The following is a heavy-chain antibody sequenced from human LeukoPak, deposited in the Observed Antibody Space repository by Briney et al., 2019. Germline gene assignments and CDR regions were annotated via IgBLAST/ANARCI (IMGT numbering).Heavy chain of an antibody. Sequence: PGGSLRLSCAASGFTFSDYYMSWIRQAPGKGLEWVSYISSSSSYTNYADSVKGRFTISRDNAKNSLYLQMNSLRAEDTAVYYCARRTVTTARRLDWYFDLWGRGTLVTASS. CDR2: ISSSSSYT. J-gene: IGHJ2*01. CDR3: ARRTVTTARRLDWYFDL. D-gene: IGHD4-17*01. V-gene: IGHV3-11*06. CDR1: GFTFSDYY.